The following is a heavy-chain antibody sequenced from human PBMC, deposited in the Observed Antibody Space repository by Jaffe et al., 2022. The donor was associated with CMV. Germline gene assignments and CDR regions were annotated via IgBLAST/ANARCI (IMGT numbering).Heavy chain of an antibody. Sequence: QVQLVQSGAEVKKPGASVKVSCKASGYTFTSYYMHWVRQAPGQGLEWMGIINPSGGSTSYAQKFQGRVTMTRDTSTSTVYMELSSLRSEDTAVYYCASPGSDSSGYYEFDYWGQGTLVTVSS. CDR3: ASPGSDSSGYYEFDY. CDR2: INPSGGST. D-gene: IGHD3-22*01. V-gene: IGHV1-46*01. CDR1: GYTFTSYY. J-gene: IGHJ4*02.